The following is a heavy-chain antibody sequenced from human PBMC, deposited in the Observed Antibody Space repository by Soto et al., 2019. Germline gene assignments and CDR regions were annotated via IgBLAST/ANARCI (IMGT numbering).Heavy chain of an antibody. V-gene: IGHV4-34*01. CDR1: GGSFIGYY. Sequence: ASETLSLTCAVYGGSFIGYYWSWIRQPPGKGLEWIGEINHSGSTNYNPSLKSRVAISVDTSKNQFSLKLSSVTAADTAVYYCAGGRATVTTYAFDIWGQGTMVTVSS. CDR3: AGGRATVTTYAFDI. J-gene: IGHJ3*02. CDR2: INHSGST. D-gene: IGHD4-17*01.